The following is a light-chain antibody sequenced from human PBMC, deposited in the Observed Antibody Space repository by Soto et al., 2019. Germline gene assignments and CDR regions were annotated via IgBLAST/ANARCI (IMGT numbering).Light chain of an antibody. V-gene: IGLV2-14*01. CDR2: EVS. J-gene: IGLJ1*01. CDR1: SSDVGYYDY. CDR3: SSYSISTADL. Sequence: QSVLTQPASVSGSPGQSITISCTGSSSDVGYYDYVSWYQLHPGKAPKLMVFEVSNRPSGVSYRFSGSKSGNTASLTISGLQAEDEADYFCSSYSISTADLFGTGTKVTVL.